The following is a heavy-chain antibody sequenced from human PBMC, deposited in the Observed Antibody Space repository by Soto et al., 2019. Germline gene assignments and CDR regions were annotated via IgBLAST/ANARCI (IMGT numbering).Heavy chain of an antibody. CDR1: GYDFSTYW. Sequence: GESLKISCQGSGYDFSTYWIGWVRKVPEKGLEWMGIIFFGDSHTKYSPSLQVQVTISADNSISTAYLQCRSLKASDAAIYYCARRRKKVGAPFDFWGPGTLVTVSS. CDR2: IFFGDSHT. D-gene: IGHD1-26*01. CDR3: ARRRKKVGAPFDF. J-gene: IGHJ4*02. V-gene: IGHV5-51*01.